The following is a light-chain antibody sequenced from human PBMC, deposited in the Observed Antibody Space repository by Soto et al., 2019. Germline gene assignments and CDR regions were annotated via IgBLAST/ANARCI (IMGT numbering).Light chain of an antibody. CDR3: QQHHEWPAT. CDR1: QSVTTN. V-gene: IGKV3-15*01. Sequence: EKVMTQSPATLSVSPGERATLSCRASQSVTTNLAWYHQKPGQAPRLLIYGASIGATGIPARFSGSGSGTEFTLTISSLQSEDFAVYYCQQHHEWPATFGQGTKVDIK. J-gene: IGKJ1*01. CDR2: GAS.